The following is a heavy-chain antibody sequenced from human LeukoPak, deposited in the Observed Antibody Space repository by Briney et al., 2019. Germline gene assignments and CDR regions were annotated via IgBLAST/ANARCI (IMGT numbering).Heavy chain of an antibody. CDR2: FYYSGST. Sequence: PSETLSLTCTVSGGSISSSSYYWGWIRQPPGKGLEWIGSFYYSGSTYYNPSLKSRVIISVDTSKNQFSLKLSSVTAADTAVYYCARQCGHCSSYYFDYWGQGTLVTVSS. CDR3: ARQCGHCSSYYFDY. CDR1: GGSISSSSYY. J-gene: IGHJ4*02. D-gene: IGHD2-2*03. V-gene: IGHV4-39*01.